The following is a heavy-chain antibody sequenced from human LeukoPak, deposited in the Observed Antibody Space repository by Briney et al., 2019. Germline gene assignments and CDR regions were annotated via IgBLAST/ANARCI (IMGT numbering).Heavy chain of an antibody. V-gene: IGHV3-48*01. D-gene: IGHD2-2*02. CDR1: GFTFSSYS. CDR2: ISSSSSTI. Sequence: PGGSLRLSCAASGFTFSSYSMNWVRQAPGKGLEWVSYISSSSSTIYYADSVKGRFTISRDNAKNSLYLQMNSLRAEDTAVYYCATDIVVVPAAIAHDAFDIWGQGTMVTVSS. J-gene: IGHJ3*02. CDR3: ATDIVVVPAAIAHDAFDI.